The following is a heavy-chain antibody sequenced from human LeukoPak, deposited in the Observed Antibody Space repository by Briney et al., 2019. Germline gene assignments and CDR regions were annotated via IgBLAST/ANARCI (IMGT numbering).Heavy chain of an antibody. D-gene: IGHD6-19*01. Sequence: GASVKVSCKASGYTFTSYYMHWVRQAPGQGLEWMGWISAYNGNTNYAQKLQGRVTMTTDTSTSTAYMELRSLRSDDTAVYYCARVSDSSGWYEVLRDYYYGMDVWGQGTTVTVSS. CDR1: GYTFTSYY. CDR2: ISAYNGNT. CDR3: ARVSDSSGWYEVLRDYYYGMDV. V-gene: IGHV1-18*04. J-gene: IGHJ6*02.